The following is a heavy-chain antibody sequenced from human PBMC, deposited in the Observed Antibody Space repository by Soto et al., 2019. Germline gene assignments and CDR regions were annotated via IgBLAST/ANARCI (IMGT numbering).Heavy chain of an antibody. CDR2: ISHDGSNK. CDR3: ARDPYAKHRQPGVY. J-gene: IGHJ4*02. V-gene: IGHV3-30-3*01. CDR1: GFTFSIYA. Sequence: SGGSLRLSCAVSGFTFSIYAMHLVRQSPGKGLEWVAVISHDGSNKYYADSVKGRFTISRDNSQSTLYLQMNSLRPEDTAVYYCARDPYAKHRQPGVYWGQGTLVTVSS. D-gene: IGHD3-10*01.